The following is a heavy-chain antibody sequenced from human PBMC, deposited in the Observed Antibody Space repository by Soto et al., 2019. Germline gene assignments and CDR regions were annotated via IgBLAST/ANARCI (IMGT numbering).Heavy chain of an antibody. D-gene: IGHD3-9*01. CDR2: ISAYNGNT. Sequence: QVQLVQSGAEGKKPGASVKVSCKASGYTFTSYGIIWVRQAPGQGLEWMGWISAYNGNTNYAQKLQGRVTMTTDTSTSTDYMELMSLRSDDKAVYYFARTMTVLTCYPIPDNDYYYYGMDVGCKWTTVKVSS. V-gene: IGHV1-18*04. CDR1: GYTFTSYG. CDR3: ARTMTVLTCYPIPDNDYYYYGMDV. J-gene: IGHJ6*04.